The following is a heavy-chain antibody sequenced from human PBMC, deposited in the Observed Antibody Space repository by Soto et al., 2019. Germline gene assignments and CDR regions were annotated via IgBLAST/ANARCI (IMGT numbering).Heavy chain of an antibody. CDR1: GYTFSSFD. CDR3: AHRTGFDY. CDR2: ISGSGGGT. J-gene: IGHJ4*02. Sequence: EVQLWESGGGLVQPGGSLRLSCAVSGYTFSSFDMGWVRQAPGKGLEWVSTISGSGGGTNYADSVKGRFNISRDISTYTVYLQMNSLRAEDTAVYYCAHRTGFDYWGQGALVTVSS. V-gene: IGHV3-23*01.